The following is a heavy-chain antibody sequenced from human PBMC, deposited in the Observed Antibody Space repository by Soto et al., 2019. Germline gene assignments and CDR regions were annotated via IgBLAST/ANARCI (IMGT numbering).Heavy chain of an antibody. CDR1: GYTFTNYG. J-gene: IGHJ6*03. D-gene: IGHD6-6*01. CDR3: ARVPQLVGYFYYYMDV. CDR2: ISAYNGDT. Sequence: QVQLLQSGAEVKKPGASVKVSCKASGYTFTNYGITWVRQAPGQGLEWMGWISAYNGDTHYTQRLQGRVTMTTEPSPSTAYTELRRLRSDDTAVYYCARVPQLVGYFYYYMDVWGKGTTVTVSS. V-gene: IGHV1-18*01.